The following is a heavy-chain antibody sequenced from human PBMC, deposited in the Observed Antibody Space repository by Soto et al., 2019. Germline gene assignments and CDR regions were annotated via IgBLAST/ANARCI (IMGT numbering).Heavy chain of an antibody. D-gene: IGHD1-7*01. J-gene: IGHJ5*02. Sequence: QVQLVQSGAEVKKPGSSVKVSCKASGGTFSSYAISWVRQAPGQGLEWMGGIIPIFGTANYAQKFQGRVTITADESTSTAYMELSSLRPEDTAVYYCARCNFPRLELRWYPFDPWGQGTLVTVSS. CDR2: IIPIFGTA. CDR1: GGTFSSYA. V-gene: IGHV1-69*12. CDR3: ARCNFPRLELRWYPFDP.